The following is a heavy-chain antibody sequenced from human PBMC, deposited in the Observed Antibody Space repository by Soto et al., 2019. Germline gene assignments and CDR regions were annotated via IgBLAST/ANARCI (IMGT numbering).Heavy chain of an antibody. CDR3: ARERYCSGGSCYSTYFDY. CDR2: IYSGGST. D-gene: IGHD2-15*01. CDR1: GFTVSSNY. Sequence: EVQLVESGGGLVQPGGSLRLSCAASGFTVSSNYMSWVRQAPGKGLEWVSVIYSGGSTYYADSVKGRFTISRHNSKNTLYLHMNSLRAEDTAVYYCARERYCSGGSCYSTYFDYWGQGTLVTVSS. V-gene: IGHV3-53*04. J-gene: IGHJ4*02.